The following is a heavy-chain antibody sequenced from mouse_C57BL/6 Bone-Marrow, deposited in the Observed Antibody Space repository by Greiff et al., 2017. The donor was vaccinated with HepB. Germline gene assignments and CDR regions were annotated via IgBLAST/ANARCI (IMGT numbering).Heavy chain of an antibody. J-gene: IGHJ2*01. CDR1: GYAFSSSW. Sequence: QVQLQQSGPELVKPGASVKISCKASGYAFSSSWMNWVKQRPGKGLEWIGRIYPGDGDTNYNGKFKGKATLTVDKPSSTAYMQLSSLTSEDSAVYYCARGGAMVTTNYFDYWGQGTTLTVSS. CDR2: IYPGDGDT. V-gene: IGHV1-82*01. CDR3: ARGGAMVTTNYFDY. D-gene: IGHD2-2*01.